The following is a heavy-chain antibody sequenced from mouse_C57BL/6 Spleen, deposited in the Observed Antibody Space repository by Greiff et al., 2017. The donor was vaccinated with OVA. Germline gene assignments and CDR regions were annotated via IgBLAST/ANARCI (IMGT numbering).Heavy chain of an antibody. V-gene: IGHV10-1*01. CDR1: GFSFNTYA. CDR3: VRHNYYYGSSHWYFDV. D-gene: IGHD1-1*01. J-gene: IGHJ1*03. CDR2: IRSKSNNYAT. Sequence: GGGLVQPKGSLKLSCAASGFSFNTYAMNWVRQAPGKGLEWVARIRSKSNNYATYYAESVKDRFNISRDDSESMLYLQMNNLKTEDSAMYYCVRHNYYYGSSHWYFDVWGTGTTVTVSS.